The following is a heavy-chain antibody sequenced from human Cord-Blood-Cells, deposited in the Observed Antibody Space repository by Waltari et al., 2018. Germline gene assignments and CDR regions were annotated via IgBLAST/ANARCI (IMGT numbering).Heavy chain of an antibody. D-gene: IGHD5-12*01. CDR2: IYYSGST. CDR3: ASLIVATIDY. Sequence: QLQLQESGPGLVKPSETLSLTCTVPGGYIRSSSYYWGWIRQPPGKGLEWIGSIYYSGSTYYNPSLKSRVTISVDTSKNQFSLKLSSVTAADTAVYYCASLIVATIDYWGQGTLVTVSS. J-gene: IGHJ4*02. CDR1: GGYIRSSSYY. V-gene: IGHV4-39*01.